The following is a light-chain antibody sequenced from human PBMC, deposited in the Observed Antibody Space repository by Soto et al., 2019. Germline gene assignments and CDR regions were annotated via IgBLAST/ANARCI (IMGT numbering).Light chain of an antibody. V-gene: IGKV3-15*01. Sequence: EIELTQSPATLSVSAGGTVTLSCRASQSIRTNVAWYQQIPGQAPRLLVYGASTRATGVPARFSGSGSGIEFTLTISSLQSKDSAFYYCQQYFNWPLTWTFGPGTKVQIK. J-gene: IGKJ1*01. CDR3: QQYFNWPLTWT. CDR1: QSIRTN. CDR2: GAS.